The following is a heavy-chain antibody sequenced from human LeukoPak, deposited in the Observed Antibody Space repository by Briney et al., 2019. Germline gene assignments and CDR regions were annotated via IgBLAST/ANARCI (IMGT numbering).Heavy chain of an antibody. J-gene: IGHJ5*02. CDR2: ISAYNGNT. Sequence: ASVTFSCKASGYTFTSYGISWVRQAPGQGLEWMGWISAYNGNTNYAQKLQGRVTMTTDTSTSTAYMELRSLRSDDTAVYYCARLKLVHAYNWFDPWGQGTLVTVSS. V-gene: IGHV1-18*01. CDR1: GYTFTSYG. D-gene: IGHD6-13*01. CDR3: ARLKLVHAYNWFDP.